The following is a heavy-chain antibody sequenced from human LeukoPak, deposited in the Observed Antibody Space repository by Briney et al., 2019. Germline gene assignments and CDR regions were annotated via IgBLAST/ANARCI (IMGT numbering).Heavy chain of an antibody. Sequence: ASVKVSCKASGYTFVSYLIHWVREAPGQGLEWMGIISPNDGNTQYAPKFRGRVTMTRDISTTTAYMELSSLISGDTAVYYCARDKDEAVAADYWGQGTLVTVSS. J-gene: IGHJ4*02. D-gene: IGHD6-19*01. CDR1: GYTFVSYL. V-gene: IGHV1-46*01. CDR3: ARDKDEAVAADY. CDR2: ISPNDGNT.